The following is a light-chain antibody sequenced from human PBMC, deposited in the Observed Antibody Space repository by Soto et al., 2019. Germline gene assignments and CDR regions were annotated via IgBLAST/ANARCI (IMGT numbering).Light chain of an antibody. CDR1: QGISRS. CDR2: SAS. J-gene: IGKJ5*01. CDR3: QQADTFPIT. Sequence: DIQMTQSPSSVSASVGERVTITCQASQGISRSLAWYQQKPGKAPKLLIYSASSLQSGVPSRFSGSRFGTDFTITISSLQPEDFATYYCQQADTFPITFGQGTRLEI. V-gene: IGKV1-12*01.